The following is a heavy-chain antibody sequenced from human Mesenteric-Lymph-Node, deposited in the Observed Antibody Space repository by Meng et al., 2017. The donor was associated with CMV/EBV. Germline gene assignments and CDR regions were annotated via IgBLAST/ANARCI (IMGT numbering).Heavy chain of an antibody. J-gene: IGHJ3*02. CDR3: ARSSQYSHDAFDI. D-gene: IGHD2-21*01. V-gene: IGHV3-13*01. Sequence: GESLKISCAASIFPFNSCGMTWVRQATGKGLEWVSAIGTAGDTYYPGSVKGRFTISRENAKNSLYLQMNSLRAGDTAVYYCARSSQYSHDAFDIWGQGTMVTVSS. CDR2: IGTAGDT. CDR1: IFPFNSCG.